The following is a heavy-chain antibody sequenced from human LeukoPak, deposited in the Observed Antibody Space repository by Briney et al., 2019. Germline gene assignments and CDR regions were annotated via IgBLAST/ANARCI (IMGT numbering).Heavy chain of an antibody. J-gene: IGHJ4*02. D-gene: IGHD3-10*01. CDR3: AGPGAGDLDY. Sequence: SETLSLTCAVYGGSFSGYYWSWIRQPPGKGLEWIGEINHSGSTNYNPSLKSRVTISVDTSKNHFSLKLSSVTAADTAVYYCAGPGAGDLDYWGQGTLVTVSS. V-gene: IGHV4-34*01. CDR1: GGSFSGYY. CDR2: INHSGST.